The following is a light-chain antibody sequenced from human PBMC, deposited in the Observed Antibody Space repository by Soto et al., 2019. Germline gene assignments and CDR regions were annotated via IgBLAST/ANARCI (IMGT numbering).Light chain of an antibody. Sequence: DIQLTQSPSFLSASVGVRVTITCRASQDINTYLAWYQQKPGKAPKLLIFAAYTLQNGVPSRFSGSGSGTEFTVTITSLQPEHSATYYCQQPKTYPSTFGQWTRLEIK. CDR2: AAY. CDR3: QQPKTYPST. CDR1: QDINTY. V-gene: IGKV1-9*01. J-gene: IGKJ5*01.